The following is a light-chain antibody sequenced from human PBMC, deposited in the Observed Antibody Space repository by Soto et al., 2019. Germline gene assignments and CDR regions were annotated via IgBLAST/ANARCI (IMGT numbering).Light chain of an antibody. CDR1: QSISTW. CDR2: KAS. V-gene: IGKV1-5*03. Sequence: DMQLTQSPSFLCASVGGRVTITCRASQSISTWLAWYQQKPGKAPKPLIYKASNSESGVTSRFRGSGSGTEFTITISGLQADDFATYYCQPYKSPGWTFGPGTKVEIK. J-gene: IGKJ1*01. CDR3: QPYKSPGWT.